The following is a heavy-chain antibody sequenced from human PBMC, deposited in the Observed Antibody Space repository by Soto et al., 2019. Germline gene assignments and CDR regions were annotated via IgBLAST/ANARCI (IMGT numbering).Heavy chain of an antibody. Sequence: SETLSLTCAVCGGSISSGCYSWSWIRQPPGKGLEWIGYIYHSGSTYYNPSLKSRVTISVDRSKNQFSLSLSFMTAADTATYYCARSFGWYAVDSWGQGILVTVSS. CDR3: ARSFGWYAVDS. V-gene: IGHV4-30-2*01. CDR1: GGSISSGCYS. D-gene: IGHD6-19*01. CDR2: IYHSGST. J-gene: IGHJ4*02.